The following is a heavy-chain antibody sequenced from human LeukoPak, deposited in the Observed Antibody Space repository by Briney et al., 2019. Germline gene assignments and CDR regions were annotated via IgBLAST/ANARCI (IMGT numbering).Heavy chain of an antibody. CDR3: ARAHYYDSSGYPGAFDI. CDR1: GGSISSYY. D-gene: IGHD3-22*01. Sequence: SETLSLTCTVSGGSISSYYWSWIRQPPGKGLEWIGYIYYSGSTNYNPSLKSRVTISVDTSKNQFSLKLSSVTAADTAVYYCARAHYYDSSGYPGAFDIWGQGTMVTVSS. CDR2: IYYSGST. J-gene: IGHJ3*02. V-gene: IGHV4-59*01.